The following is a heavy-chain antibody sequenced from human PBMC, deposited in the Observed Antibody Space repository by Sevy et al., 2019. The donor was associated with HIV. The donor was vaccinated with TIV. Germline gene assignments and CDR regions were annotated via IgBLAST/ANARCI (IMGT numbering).Heavy chain of an antibody. CDR2: FDPEDGET. V-gene: IGHV1-24*01. J-gene: IGHJ4*02. D-gene: IGHD1-26*01. CDR1: GYTLTELS. CDR3: ATDIPYSGSYYFDY. Sequence: ASVKVSCKVSGYTLTELSMHWVRQAPGKGLEWMGGFDPEDGETIYAQKFQGRVTMTEDTSTDTAYMELSNLRSEDTAVYYCATDIPYSGSYYFDYWGQGTLVTVSS.